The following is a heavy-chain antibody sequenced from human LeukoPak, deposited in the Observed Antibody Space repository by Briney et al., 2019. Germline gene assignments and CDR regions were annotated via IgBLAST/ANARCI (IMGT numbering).Heavy chain of an antibody. Sequence: SVKVSCKASGGTFSSYAISWVRQAPGQGLEWMGRIIPILGIANYAQKFQGRVTITADKSTSTAYMELSSLRSEDTAVYYCARDHITIFGVVIGGPNWFDPWGQGTLVTVSS. V-gene: IGHV1-69*04. CDR1: GGTFSSYA. J-gene: IGHJ5*02. CDR2: IIPILGIA. D-gene: IGHD3-3*01. CDR3: ARDHITIFGVVIGGPNWFDP.